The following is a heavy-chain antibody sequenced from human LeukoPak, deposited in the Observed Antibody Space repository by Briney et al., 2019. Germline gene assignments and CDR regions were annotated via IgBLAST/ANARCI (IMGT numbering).Heavy chain of an antibody. V-gene: IGHV3-21*01. CDR3: ASTSGSYQSHDAFDI. J-gene: IGHJ3*02. Sequence: GGSLRLSCAASGFTFSSYEMNWVRQAPGKGLEWVSSISSSSSYIYYADSVKGRFTISRDNAKNSLYLQMNSLRAEDTAVYYCASTSGSYQSHDAFDIWGQGTMVTVSS. CDR1: GFTFSSYE. CDR2: ISSSSSYI. D-gene: IGHD1-26*01.